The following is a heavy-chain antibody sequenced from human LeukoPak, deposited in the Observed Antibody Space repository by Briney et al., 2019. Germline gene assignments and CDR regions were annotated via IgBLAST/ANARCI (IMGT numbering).Heavy chain of an antibody. CDR2: IYPGDSDT. V-gene: IGHV5-51*01. J-gene: IGHJ4*02. CDR1: GSSFTTSW. Sequence: GESLKISCQVSGSSFTTSWIAWVRQKPGKGLEWMGIIYPGDSDTRYGPSFQGQVTFSADKSISTTYLQWKSLKASDTAVYYCASALGATTGLDFWGQGTPVTVSS. CDR3: ASALGATTGLDF. D-gene: IGHD1-26*01.